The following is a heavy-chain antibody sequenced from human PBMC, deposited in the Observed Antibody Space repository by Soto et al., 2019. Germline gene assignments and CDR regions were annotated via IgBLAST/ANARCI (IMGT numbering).Heavy chain of an antibody. V-gene: IGHV4-34*01. CDR3: ARTSSGLYDY. Sequence: SETLSLTCAVYGGSFSGYYWSWIRQPPGKGLEWIGEINHSGSTNYNPSLKSRVTISVDTPKNQFSLKLSSVTAADTAWYYCARTSSGLYDYWGQGTLVTVSS. J-gene: IGHJ4*02. D-gene: IGHD6-19*01. CDR2: INHSGST. CDR1: GGSFSGYY.